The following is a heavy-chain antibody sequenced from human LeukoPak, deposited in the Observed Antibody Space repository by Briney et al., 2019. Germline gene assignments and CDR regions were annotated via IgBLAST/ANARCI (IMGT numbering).Heavy chain of an antibody. CDR3: ARVQTPYGGNFFDY. D-gene: IGHD2-15*01. V-gene: IGHV3-74*01. CDR2: INSDGSTT. Sequence: GGSLRLSCAASGFTFSNYWMHWVRQAPGKGLVWVSRINSDGSTTYYADSVKGRFTISRDNSKNTVYLQMNSLRAEDTAVYYCARVQTPYGGNFFDYWGQGTLVTVSS. J-gene: IGHJ4*02. CDR1: GFTFSNYW.